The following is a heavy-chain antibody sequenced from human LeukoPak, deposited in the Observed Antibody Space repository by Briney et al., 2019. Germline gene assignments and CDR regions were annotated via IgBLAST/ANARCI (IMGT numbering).Heavy chain of an antibody. CDR2: ISGSGGNT. CDR1: GLTFSNYA. Sequence: GGSLRLSCAASGLTFSNYAMSWVRQAPGKGLEWVSIISGSGGNTYYADSVKGRFTISRDNAKNSLYLQMNSLRAEDTAVYYCARSYYGSGTSYGMDVWGQGTTVTVSS. CDR3: ARSYYGSGTSYGMDV. J-gene: IGHJ6*02. D-gene: IGHD3-10*01. V-gene: IGHV3-23*01.